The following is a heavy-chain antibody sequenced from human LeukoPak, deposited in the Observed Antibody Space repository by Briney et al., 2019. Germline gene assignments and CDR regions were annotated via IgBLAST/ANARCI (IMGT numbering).Heavy chain of an antibody. CDR2: IRSKAYGGTT. D-gene: IGHD1-26*01. Sequence: GGSLRLSCTASRFTFGDYAMSWFRQAPGKGVGWVGFIRSKAYGGTTEYAASVKGRFTISRDDSKSIAYLPMNSLKTEDTAVYYCTRGSGSYPGDYYFDYWGQGPLVTVSS. V-gene: IGHV3-49*03. CDR1: RFTFGDYA. CDR3: TRGSGSYPGDYYFDY. J-gene: IGHJ4*02.